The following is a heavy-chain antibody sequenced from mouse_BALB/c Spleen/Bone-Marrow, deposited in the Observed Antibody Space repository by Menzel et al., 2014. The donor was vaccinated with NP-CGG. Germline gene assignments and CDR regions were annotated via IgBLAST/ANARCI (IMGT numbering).Heavy chain of an antibody. CDR1: GFDFSRYW. V-gene: IGHV4-1*02. CDR3: ARLNYYSSLFV. J-gene: IGHJ1*01. D-gene: IGHD1-1*01. Sequence: EVQLVESGGGLVQPGGSLKLSCAASGFDFSRYWMSWVRQAPGKGLEWIGEINPDSSTINYTPSLKDKFIISRDNAKNTLYLQMSKVRSEDTALYYCARLNYYSSLFVWGAGTTVTVSS. CDR2: INPDSSTI.